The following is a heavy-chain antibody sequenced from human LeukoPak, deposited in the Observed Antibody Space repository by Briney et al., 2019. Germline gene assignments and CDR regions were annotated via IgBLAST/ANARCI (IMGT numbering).Heavy chain of an antibody. CDR3: AKGAWNYYDSSGYYNYFDY. D-gene: IGHD3-22*01. Sequence: PGGSLRLSCAASGFTFDDYAMHWVRQAPGKGLEWVSGISWNSGSIGYADSVKGRFTISRDNAKNSLYLQMNSLRAEDMALYYCAKGAWNYYDSSGYYNYFDYWGQGTLVTVSS. J-gene: IGHJ4*02. CDR2: ISWNSGSI. CDR1: GFTFDDYA. V-gene: IGHV3-9*03.